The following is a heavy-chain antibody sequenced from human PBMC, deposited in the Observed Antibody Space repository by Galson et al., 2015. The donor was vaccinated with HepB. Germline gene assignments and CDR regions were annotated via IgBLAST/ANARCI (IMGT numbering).Heavy chain of an antibody. D-gene: IGHD5-18*01. J-gene: IGHJ3*02. CDR2: IWYDGSNK. CDR3: ARGIGYSYGYAFDI. CDR1: GFTFSSYG. V-gene: IGHV3-33*08. Sequence: SLRLSCAASGFTFSSYGMHWVRQAPGKGLEWVAVIWYDGSNKYYADSVKGRFTISRDNSKNTLYLQMNSLRAEDTAVYYCARGIGYSYGYAFDIWGQGTMVTVSS.